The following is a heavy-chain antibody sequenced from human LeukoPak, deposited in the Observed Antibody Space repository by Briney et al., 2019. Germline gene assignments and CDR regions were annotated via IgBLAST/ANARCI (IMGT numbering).Heavy chain of an antibody. CDR2: TSSDGGAT. CDR1: GFTFSSYA. V-gene: IGHV3-23*01. D-gene: IGHD3-22*01. Sequence: GGSLRLSCAASGFTFSSYAMSWVLQSTGKGLEWVSSTSSDGGATYYSNSVKGRFTISRDNSRNTLYLQMNSLRAEDTAVYYCAKDRPNYYGSNGHYYRRDGDYWGQGTLVTVSS. CDR3: AKDRPNYYGSNGHYYRRDGDY. J-gene: IGHJ4*02.